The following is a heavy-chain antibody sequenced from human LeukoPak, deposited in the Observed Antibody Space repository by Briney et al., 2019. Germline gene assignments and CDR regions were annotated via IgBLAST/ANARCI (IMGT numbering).Heavy chain of an antibody. CDR1: GFTFSSYS. CDR3: ARDWSYAFDY. V-gene: IGHV3-48*02. J-gene: IGHJ4*02. D-gene: IGHD1-26*01. CDR2: ISSSSGGI. Sequence: GGSLRLSCAASGFTFSSYSMNWVRLAPGKGLKWVSYISSSSGGIRYADSVKGRFTISRDNAKNSLYLQVNSLRDEDTAVYYCARDWSYAFDYWGQGILVTVSS.